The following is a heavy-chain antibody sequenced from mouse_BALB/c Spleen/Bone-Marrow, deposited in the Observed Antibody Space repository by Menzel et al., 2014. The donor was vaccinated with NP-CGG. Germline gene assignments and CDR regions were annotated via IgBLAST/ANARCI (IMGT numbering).Heavy chain of an antibody. D-gene: IGHD3-3*01. J-gene: IGHJ2*01. CDR2: IRNKANGYTT. V-gene: IGHV7-3*02. Sequence: EVKVVESGGGLVQPGGSLRLSCATSGFTFXDYYMSWVRQPPGKALEWLGFIRNKANGYTTEYSASVKGRFTISRDNSQSILYLQMNTLRAEDSATYYCARDGTYFDYWGQGTTLTVSS. CDR3: ARDGTYFDY. CDR1: GFTFXDYY.